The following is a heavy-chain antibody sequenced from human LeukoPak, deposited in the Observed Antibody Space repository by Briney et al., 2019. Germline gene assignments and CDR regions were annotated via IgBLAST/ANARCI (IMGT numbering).Heavy chain of an antibody. CDR1: GFTFSSYW. D-gene: IGHD1-7*01. CDR2: IKQDGTEK. Sequence: AGSLRLSCAASGFTFSSYWMSWVRQAPGKGLEWVANIKQDGTEKYYVDSVKGRFTISRDNAKNSLYLQMNSLRAEDTVVYFCARESLVSGTTRGNYYYYGMDVWGQGSTVTVSS. J-gene: IGHJ6*02. CDR3: ARESLVSGTTRGNYYYYGMDV. V-gene: IGHV3-7*01.